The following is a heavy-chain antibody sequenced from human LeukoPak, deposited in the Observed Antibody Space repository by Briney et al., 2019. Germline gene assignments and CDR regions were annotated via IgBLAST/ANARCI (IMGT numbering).Heavy chain of an antibody. CDR2: ISYSGST. Sequence: KPSETLSLTCTVSGGSVNSGSYYWSWIRQPPGEGLEWIGNISYSGSTNYNPSLKSRVTISVDTSKNQFSLKLSSVTAADTAVYYCARDSGILTGYYPYFDYWGQGTLVTVSS. J-gene: IGHJ4*02. CDR1: GGSVNSGSYY. D-gene: IGHD3-9*01. V-gene: IGHV4-61*01. CDR3: ARDSGILTGYYPYFDY.